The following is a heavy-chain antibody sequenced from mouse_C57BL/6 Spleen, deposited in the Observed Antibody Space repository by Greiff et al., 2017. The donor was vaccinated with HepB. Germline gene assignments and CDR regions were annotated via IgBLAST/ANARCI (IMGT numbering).Heavy chain of an antibody. CDR3: ARSYGNSDAMDY. D-gene: IGHD2-1*01. CDR1: GYAFSSYW. J-gene: IGHJ4*01. Sequence: QVQLQQPGAELVKPGASVKISCKASGYAFSSYWMNWVKQRPGKGLEWIGQIYPGDGDTNYNGKFKGKATLTADKSSSTAYMQLSSLTSEDSAVYFCARSYGNSDAMDYWGQGTSVTVSS. CDR2: IYPGDGDT. V-gene: IGHV1-80*01.